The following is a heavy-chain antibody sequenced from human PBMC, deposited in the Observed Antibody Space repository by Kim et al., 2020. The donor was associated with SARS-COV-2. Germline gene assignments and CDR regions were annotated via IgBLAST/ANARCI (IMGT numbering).Heavy chain of an antibody. D-gene: IGHD2-15*01. Sequence: ASVKVSCKASGYTFTSYGISWVRQAPGQGLEWMGWISAYNGNTNYAQKLQGRVTMTTDTSTSTAYMELRSLRSDDTAVYYCARMVGYCSGGSCDSGSYYYYGMDVWGQGTTVTVSS. CDR2: ISAYNGNT. J-gene: IGHJ6*02. CDR3: ARMVGYCSGGSCDSGSYYYYGMDV. CDR1: GYTFTSYG. V-gene: IGHV1-18*01.